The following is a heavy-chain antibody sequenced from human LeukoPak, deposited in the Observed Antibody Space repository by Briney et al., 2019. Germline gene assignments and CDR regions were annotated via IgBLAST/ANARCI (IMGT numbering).Heavy chain of an antibody. CDR1: GITLSGYD. D-gene: IGHD3-10*01. Sequence: GGSLRLSCAASGITLSGYDMHWVRQSTGKGLEWVSGIGSAGDTYYAGSVKGRFTISREDAKKSLYLQMNSLRAGDTAVYYCVRGVGNYYDSGASDCWGQGTRVTVAP. CDR3: VRGVGNYYDSGASDC. V-gene: IGHV3-13*04. J-gene: IGHJ4*02. CDR2: IGSAGDT.